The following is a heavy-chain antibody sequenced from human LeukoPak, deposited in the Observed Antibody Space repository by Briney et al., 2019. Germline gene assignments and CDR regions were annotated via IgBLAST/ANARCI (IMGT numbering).Heavy chain of an antibody. Sequence: ASETLSLTCAVYGGSFSGYYWSWIRQPPGKGLEWIGEINHSGSTNYNPSLKSRVTISVDTSKNQFSLKLSSVTAADTAVYYCARVWRSVGRSHAFDIWGQGTMVTVSS. D-gene: IGHD3-3*01. CDR3: ARVWRSVGRSHAFDI. J-gene: IGHJ3*02. CDR1: GGSFSGYY. CDR2: INHSGST. V-gene: IGHV4-34*01.